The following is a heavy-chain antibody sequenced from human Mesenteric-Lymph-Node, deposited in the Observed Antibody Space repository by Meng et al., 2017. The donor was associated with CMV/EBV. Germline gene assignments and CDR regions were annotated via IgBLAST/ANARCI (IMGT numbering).Heavy chain of an antibody. J-gene: IGHJ3*02. Sequence: GESLKISCAASGFTFSSYAMSWVRQAPGKGLVWVSRIKSDGTNTSYADSVKGRFTISRDNAKNTLYLQMNSLRVEDTAVYYCARKDILDIWGQGTMVTVSS. CDR2: IKSDGTNT. CDR3: ARKDILDI. CDR1: GFTFSSYA. D-gene: IGHD2-15*01. V-gene: IGHV3-74*01.